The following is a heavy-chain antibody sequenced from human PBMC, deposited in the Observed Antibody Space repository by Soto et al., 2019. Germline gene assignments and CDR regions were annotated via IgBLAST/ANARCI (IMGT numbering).Heavy chain of an antibody. V-gene: IGHV3-30*04. CDR2: ISKDGKKQ. Sequence: QVQLVESGGGVVQPGRSLRLPCVASGFNFSDYPMYWVRQAPGKGLVWVAIISKDGKKQYYADSVKGRFTISRDNSNNSLLLQISSLRVEQTTVYFCARDAGFGVSIFPRRGAWFDHWGQGTQVTVAS. D-gene: IGHD3-3*02. CDR1: GFNFSDYP. CDR3: ARDAGFGVSIFPRRGAWFDH. J-gene: IGHJ5*02.